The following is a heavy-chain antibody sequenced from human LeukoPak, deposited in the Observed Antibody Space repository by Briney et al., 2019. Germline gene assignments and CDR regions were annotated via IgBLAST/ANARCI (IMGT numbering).Heavy chain of an antibody. D-gene: IGHD1-26*01. Sequence: RWASVKVSCKASGYTFTSYDINWVRQATGQGLEWMGWMNPNSGNTGYAQKFQGRVTMTRTTSINTAYMELSSLRSDDTAVYYCARDNSVGDYAWWFDPWGQGTLVTVSS. CDR2: MNPNSGNT. V-gene: IGHV1-8*01. CDR1: GYTFTSYD. J-gene: IGHJ5*02. CDR3: ARDNSVGDYAWWFDP.